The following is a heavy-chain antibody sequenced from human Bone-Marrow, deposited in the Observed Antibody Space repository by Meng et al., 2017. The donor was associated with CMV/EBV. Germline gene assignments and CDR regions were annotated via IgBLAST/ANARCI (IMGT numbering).Heavy chain of an antibody. V-gene: IGHV4-59*01. CDR2: IYYSGST. J-gene: IGHJ4*02. CDR3: ARQSSGWLYYFDY. Sequence: GSLRLSCTVSGGSISSYYWSWIRQPPGKGLEWIGYIYYSGSTNYNPSLKSRVTISVDTSKNQFSLKLSSVTAADTAVYYCARQSSGWLYYFDYWGQGTRVTGSS. CDR1: GGSISSYY. D-gene: IGHD6-19*01.